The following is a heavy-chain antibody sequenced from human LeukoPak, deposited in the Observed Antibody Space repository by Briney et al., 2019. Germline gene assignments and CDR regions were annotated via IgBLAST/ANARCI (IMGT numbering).Heavy chain of an antibody. J-gene: IGHJ6*02. V-gene: IGHV3-7*01. CDR1: GFTFSSHW. D-gene: IGHD3-9*01. CDR3: ARDGTPLTGFFYGMDV. CDR2: IKQDGSEK. Sequence: GGSLRLSCAASGFTFSSHWMSWVRQAPGKGLEWVANIKQDGSEKYYVDSVNGRFTISRDNAKNSLYLQINSLRAEDTAVYYCARDGTPLTGFFYGMDVLGQGTTVTVSS.